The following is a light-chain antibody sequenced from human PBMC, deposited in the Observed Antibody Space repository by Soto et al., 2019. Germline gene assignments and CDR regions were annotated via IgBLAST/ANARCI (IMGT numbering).Light chain of an antibody. CDR3: QQHANRPFLT. Sequence: EIVLTQSPATLSLSPGERATLSCRASQSVSSYLAWYQQTPGQEPRLLVYDASTRATGVPARVSGSGSGTDCPITISTLVTEAFAVYFCQQHANRPFLTFGGGTKVEIK. V-gene: IGKV3-11*01. CDR1: QSVSSY. CDR2: DAS. J-gene: IGKJ4*01.